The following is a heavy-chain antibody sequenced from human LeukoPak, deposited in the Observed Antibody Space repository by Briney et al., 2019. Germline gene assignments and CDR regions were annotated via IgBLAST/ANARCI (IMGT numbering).Heavy chain of an antibody. J-gene: IGHJ4*02. V-gene: IGHV3-23*01. CDR2: ISGSGGST. CDR3: AKISWDSSGYYFLDY. CDR1: GFTFSSYA. Sequence: GGPLRLSCAASGFTFSSYAMSWVRQAPGKGLEWVSAISGSGGSTYYADSVKGRFTISRDNSKNTLYLQMNSLRAEDTAVYYCAKISWDSSGYYFLDYWGQGTLVTVSS. D-gene: IGHD3-22*01.